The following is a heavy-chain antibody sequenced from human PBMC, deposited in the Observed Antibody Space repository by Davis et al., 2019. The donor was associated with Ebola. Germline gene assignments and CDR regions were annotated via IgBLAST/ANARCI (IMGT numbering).Heavy chain of an antibody. J-gene: IGHJ4*02. CDR3: ARSGTTMIVVVYPFDY. D-gene: IGHD3-22*01. Sequence: GGSLRLSCAASGFTFSSYGMHWVRQAPGKGLEWVAVISYDGSNKYYADSVKGRFTISRDNSKNTLYLQMNSLRAEDTAVYYCARSGTTMIVVVYPFDYWGQGTLVTVSS. CDR1: GFTFSSYG. V-gene: IGHV3-30*03. CDR2: ISYDGSNK.